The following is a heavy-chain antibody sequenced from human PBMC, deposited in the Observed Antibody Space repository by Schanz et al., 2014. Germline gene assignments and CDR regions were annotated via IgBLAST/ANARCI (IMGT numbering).Heavy chain of an antibody. CDR1: GFTFSNYS. J-gene: IGHJ6*02. V-gene: IGHV3-30*18. D-gene: IGHD4-17*01. CDR2: ISYDGSDK. CDR3: AKDRGGDYEVSYYYGMDV. Sequence: QVQLVESGGGVVRPGRSLRLSCAASGFTFSNYSMHWVRQAPGKGLEWVAVISYDGSDKFYADSVKGRFTISRDNSNNTLSLQMNSLRNEDTAVYYCAKDRGGDYEVSYYYGMDVWGQGTTVTVSS.